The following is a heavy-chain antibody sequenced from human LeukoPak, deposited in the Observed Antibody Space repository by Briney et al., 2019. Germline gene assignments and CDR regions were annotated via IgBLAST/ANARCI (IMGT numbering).Heavy chain of an antibody. CDR2: IYYSGST. V-gene: IGHV4-61*01. Sequence: SETLSLTCTVSGGSVNSGSYYWNWIRQPPGKGLEWIGYIYYSGSTNYNPSLKSRVTISVDASKNQFSLKLSSVTAADTAVYYCARAAYSGSYHSDYWGQGTLVTVSS. CDR3: ARAAYSGSYHSDY. D-gene: IGHD1-26*01. CDR1: GGSVNSGSYY. J-gene: IGHJ4*02.